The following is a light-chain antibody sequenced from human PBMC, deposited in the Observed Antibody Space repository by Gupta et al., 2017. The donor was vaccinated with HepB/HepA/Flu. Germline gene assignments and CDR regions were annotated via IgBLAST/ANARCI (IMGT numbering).Light chain of an antibody. V-gene: IGKV3-11*01. CDR2: DVS. J-gene: IGKJ1*01. CDR3: QQRSNWPRT. CDR1: QTIRSS. Sequence: EIVLTPSPAAVSLFPGERATLSCRASQTIRSSLAWYQHKSGRAPRLLIYDVSNRATGIPVRFAGSESGTDFTLTISSLEPEDVAVYYCQQRSNWPRTFGQGTKVEI.